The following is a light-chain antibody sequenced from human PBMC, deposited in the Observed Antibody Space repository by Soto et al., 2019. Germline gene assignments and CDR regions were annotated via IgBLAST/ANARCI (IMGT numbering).Light chain of an antibody. CDR2: EVT. CDR1: RGDIGGYNY. CDR3: SSYTTNISPVV. V-gene: IGLV2-14*01. Sequence: QSALTQPASVSGSPGQSITISCTGTRGDIGGYNYVSWYQQHPGKAPKLLISEVTNRPSGVSNRFSGSKSGNTASLTISGLHAEDEADYYCSSYTTNISPVVFGGGTKLTVL. J-gene: IGLJ2*01.